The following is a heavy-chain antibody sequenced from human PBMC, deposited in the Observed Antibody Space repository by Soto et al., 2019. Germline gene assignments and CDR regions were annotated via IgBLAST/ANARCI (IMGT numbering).Heavy chain of an antibody. D-gene: IGHD2-2*01. V-gene: IGHV4-31*03. CDR2: IYYSGST. J-gene: IGHJ6*02. CDR1: GGSTSSGGYC. Sequence: LSLTCTVSGGSTSSGGYCWSWIRQHPGKGLEWIGYIYYSGSTYYNPSLKSRVTISVDTSKNQFSLKLSSVTAADTAVYYCARDSEYQLLHYSNGPYYYYGMDVWGQGTTVTVSS. CDR3: ARDSEYQLLHYSNGPYYYYGMDV.